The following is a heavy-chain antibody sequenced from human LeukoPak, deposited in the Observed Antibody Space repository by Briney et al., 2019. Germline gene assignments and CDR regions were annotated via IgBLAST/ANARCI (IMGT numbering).Heavy chain of an antibody. V-gene: IGHV1-2*02. J-gene: IGHJ3*02. CDR3: ARGAGSGFDI. CDR1: GYTFTGYY. CDR2: INPSSGDT. D-gene: IGHD6-13*01. Sequence: APVKVSCKASGYTFTGYYMHWVRQAPGQGLEWMGWINPSSGDTHYAQSFQDKVTMTRDTTINTAYMELSRLISDDTAVYYCARGAGSGFDIWGQGTMVTVSS.